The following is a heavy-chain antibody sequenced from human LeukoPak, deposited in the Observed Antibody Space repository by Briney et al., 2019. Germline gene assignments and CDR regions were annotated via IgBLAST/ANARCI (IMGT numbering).Heavy chain of an antibody. Sequence: RSETLSLTCAVYGGSFSGYYWSWIRQPPGKGLEWIGEINHSGSTNYNPSLKSRVTVSVDTSKNQFSLKLSSVTAADTAVYYCAGAPKGYYRKTFDYWGQGTLVTVSS. V-gene: IGHV4-34*01. CDR2: INHSGST. CDR3: AGAPKGYYRKTFDY. CDR1: GGSFSGYY. D-gene: IGHD3-3*01. J-gene: IGHJ4*02.